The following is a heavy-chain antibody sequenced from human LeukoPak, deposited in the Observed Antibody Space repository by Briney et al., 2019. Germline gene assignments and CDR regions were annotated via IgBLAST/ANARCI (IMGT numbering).Heavy chain of an antibody. CDR3: ARGSGGAIAVAGTHRHFDY. Sequence: GGSLRLSCAASGFTFTNYAMSWVRQAPGKGLEWVSTIGSGGSTYYADSVKGRFTISRDNSKNTLYLQMNSLRADDTAVYYCARGSGGAIAVAGTHRHFDYWGQGTLVTVSS. J-gene: IGHJ4*02. CDR1: GFTFTNYA. V-gene: IGHV3-23*01. D-gene: IGHD6-19*01. CDR2: IGSGGST.